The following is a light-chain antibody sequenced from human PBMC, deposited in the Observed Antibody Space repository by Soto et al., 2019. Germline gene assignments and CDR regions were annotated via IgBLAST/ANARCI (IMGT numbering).Light chain of an antibody. CDR3: QSADSSGTYVV. Sequence: SYELTQPPSVSVSPGQTARITCSGDALPKQYAYWYQQKPGQAPVLVIYKDSERPSGIPERLSGSTSGTTVTLTISGVQAEDEADYNCQSADSSGTYVVFGGGTKLTVL. CDR2: KDS. V-gene: IGLV3-25*03. J-gene: IGLJ2*01. CDR1: ALPKQY.